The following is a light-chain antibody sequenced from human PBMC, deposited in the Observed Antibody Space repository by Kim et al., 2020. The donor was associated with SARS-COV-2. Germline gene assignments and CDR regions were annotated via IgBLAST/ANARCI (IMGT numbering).Light chain of an antibody. CDR3: QAWDSSKDWV. CDR1: KLGDKY. Sequence: SYELTQPPSVSVSPGQTASITCSGDKLGDKYACWHQQKPGQSPVLVIYQDSKRPSGIPERFSGSNSGNTATLTISGTQAIDEADYYCQAWDSSKDWVFGGGTQLTVL. V-gene: IGLV3-1*01. J-gene: IGLJ3*02. CDR2: QDS.